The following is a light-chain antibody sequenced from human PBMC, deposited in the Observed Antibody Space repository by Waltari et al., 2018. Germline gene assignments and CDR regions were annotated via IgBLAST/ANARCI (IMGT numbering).Light chain of an antibody. Sequence: EIVLTQSPATLSLSPGERATLSCRASQSVSSYLAWYQQKPGQAPRLLIYDASNRATGIAAMFSGSGSTTDFTPTISSLEPEDFADYYCQQRSNSPRTFGQGTKVEIK. J-gene: IGKJ1*01. CDR3: QQRSNSPRT. CDR2: DAS. V-gene: IGKV3-11*01. CDR1: QSVSSY.